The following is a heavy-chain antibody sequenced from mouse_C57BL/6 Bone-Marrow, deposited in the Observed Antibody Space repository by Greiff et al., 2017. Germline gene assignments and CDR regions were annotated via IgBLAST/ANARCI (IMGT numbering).Heavy chain of an antibody. Sequence: QVQLQQPGAELVRPGSSVKLSCTASGYTFTSYWMHWVQQRPIQGLEWIGNIDTSDSETHYTQKFKDKVTLTVDKSSSTAYMQLSSLTSEDSAVYYCARGGSSRHWYFDDWGTGTTVTVSS. D-gene: IGHD1-1*01. CDR1: GYTFTSYW. V-gene: IGHV1-52*01. CDR2: IDTSDSET. J-gene: IGHJ1*03. CDR3: ARGGSSRHWYFDD.